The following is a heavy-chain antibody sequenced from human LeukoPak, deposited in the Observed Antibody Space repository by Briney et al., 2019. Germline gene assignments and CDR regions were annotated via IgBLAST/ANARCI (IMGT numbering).Heavy chain of an antibody. V-gene: IGHV3-30*02. CDR3: ARKSSSSYYFDY. CDR2: IRYDGSNK. J-gene: IGHJ4*02. D-gene: IGHD6-13*01. CDR1: GFTFSSYG. Sequence: GVSLRLSCAASGFTFSSYGMHWVRQAPGKGLEWVAFIRYDGSNKYYADSVKGRFTISRDNSKNTLYLQMNSLRAEDTAVYYCARKSSSSYYFDYWGQGTLVTVSS.